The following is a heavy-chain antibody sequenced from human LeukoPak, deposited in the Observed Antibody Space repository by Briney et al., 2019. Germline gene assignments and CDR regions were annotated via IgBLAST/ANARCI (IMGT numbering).Heavy chain of an antibody. V-gene: IGHV3-48*01. CDR1: GFTFSSYS. J-gene: IGHJ6*02. D-gene: IGHD2-2*01. Sequence: GGSLRLSCAAFGFTFSSYSMNWVRQAPGKGLEWVSYISSSSSTIYYADPVKGRFTISRDNAKNSLYLQMNSLRAEDTAVYYCATAVPAAMIYYYGMDVWGQGTTVTVSS. CDR2: ISSSSSTI. CDR3: ATAVPAAMIYYYGMDV.